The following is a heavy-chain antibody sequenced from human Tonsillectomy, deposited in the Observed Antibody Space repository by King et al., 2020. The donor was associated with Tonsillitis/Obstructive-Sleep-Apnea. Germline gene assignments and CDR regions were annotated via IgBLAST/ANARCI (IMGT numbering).Heavy chain of an antibody. D-gene: IGHD2-2*01. V-gene: IGHV4-31*01. Sequence: VQLQESGPGLVKPSQTLSLTCTVSGGSISSCGYYWIWIRQHPGKGLEWIGYSYYSGSPYYNPPLQRLVTISVDTTKNQFSLKLSSVSAADTAVYYCAREVDYYYYMDVWGKGTTVTVSS. CDR1: GGSISSCGYY. CDR2: SYYSGSP. J-gene: IGHJ6*03. CDR3: AREVDYYYYMDV.